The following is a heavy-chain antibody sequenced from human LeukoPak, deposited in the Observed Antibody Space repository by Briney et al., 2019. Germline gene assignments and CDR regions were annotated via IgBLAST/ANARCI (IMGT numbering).Heavy chain of an antibody. D-gene: IGHD6-6*01. Sequence: PGGSLRLSCAASGFTFSDYYMSWIRQAPGEGLEWVSYISSSGSTIYYADSVKGRFTISRDNAKNSLYLQMNSLRAEDTAVYYCARDDNSSYYFDYWGQGTLVTVSS. CDR3: ARDDNSSYYFDY. CDR2: ISSSGSTI. CDR1: GFTFSDYY. V-gene: IGHV3-11*01. J-gene: IGHJ4*02.